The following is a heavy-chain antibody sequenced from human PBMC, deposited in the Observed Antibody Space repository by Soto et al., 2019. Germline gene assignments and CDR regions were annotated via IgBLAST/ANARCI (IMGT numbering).Heavy chain of an antibody. CDR1: GFTFSDSA. CDR3: AKDGTYSGLYYFDY. V-gene: IGHV3-23*01. Sequence: QPGGSLRLSCAASGFTFSDSALVWVRQAPGKGLEWVSGISGSGATTYYADSVKGRFTISRDNSKNTVYLQMSSLRAEDTAIYYCAKDGTYSGLYYFDYWGQGSLVTVSS. CDR2: ISGSGATT. D-gene: IGHD5-12*01. J-gene: IGHJ4*02.